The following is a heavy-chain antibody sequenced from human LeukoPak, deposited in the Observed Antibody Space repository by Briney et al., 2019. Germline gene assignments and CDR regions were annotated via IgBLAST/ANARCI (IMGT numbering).Heavy chain of an antibody. CDR3: AAPGDGSGYYPAD. V-gene: IGHV3-30*02. CDR1: GFTFSTYA. D-gene: IGHD3-22*01. J-gene: IGHJ4*02. CDR2: MHHDGSSK. Sequence: HPGGSLRLSCAASGFTFSTYAMHWVRQAPGQGLEWVAFMHHDGSSKYYEDSVKGRFTISRDNSNNTLYLQMNSLRPEDTAVYYCAAPGDGSGYYPADWGQGTLVTVSS.